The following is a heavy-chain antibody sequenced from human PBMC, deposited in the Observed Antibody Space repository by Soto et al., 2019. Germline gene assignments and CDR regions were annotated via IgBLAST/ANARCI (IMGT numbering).Heavy chain of an antibody. V-gene: IGHV4-59*01. CDR1: GGSINTNY. J-gene: IGHJ4*02. CDR2: IYFIGST. Sequence: PSETLSLTCTVTGGSINTNYWNWIREATRKGLEWIGYIYFIGSTSYNPSLMGRVTLSADTSKNVWSLKFASVTAADTAVYYCAGEDTLSPKGFDFWRTGTLVTVSS. CDR3: AGEDTLSPKGFDF. D-gene: IGHD5-18*01.